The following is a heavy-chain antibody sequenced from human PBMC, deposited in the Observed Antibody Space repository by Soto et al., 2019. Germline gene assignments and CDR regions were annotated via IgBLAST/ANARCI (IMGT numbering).Heavy chain of an antibody. CDR3: ARDGSGYRSRASPMDV. J-gene: IGHJ6*02. CDR1: GDTFSSYA. Sequence: SVKVSCKASGDTFSSYAITWVRQAPGQGLEWMGGIIPIFGTANYAQKFQGRVTITADESTSTAYMELSSLRSEDTAAYYCARDGSGYRSRASPMDVWGQGTTVTVSS. D-gene: IGHD3-22*01. CDR2: IIPIFGTA. V-gene: IGHV1-69*13.